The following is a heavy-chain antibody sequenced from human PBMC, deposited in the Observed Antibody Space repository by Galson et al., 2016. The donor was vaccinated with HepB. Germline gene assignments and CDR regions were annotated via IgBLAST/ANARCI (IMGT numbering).Heavy chain of an antibody. D-gene: IGHD3-9*01. CDR2: LSYDGTNK. CDR1: GFTFSGFA. V-gene: IGHV3-30-3*01. Sequence: SLRLSCAASGFTFSGFAMHWVRQAPGKGLEWLAGLSYDGTNKYYADAVKGRFTISRDNSKNTLYLQMNSLRAEDTAVYYCARDLLRYVQTLADMTSYGLDVWGQGTTVSVSS. CDR3: ARDLLRYVQTLADMTSYGLDV. J-gene: IGHJ6*02.